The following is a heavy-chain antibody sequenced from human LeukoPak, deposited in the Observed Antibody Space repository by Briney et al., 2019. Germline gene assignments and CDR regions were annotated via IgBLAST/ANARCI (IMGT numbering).Heavy chain of an antibody. V-gene: IGHV1-8*01. CDR3: ARDQDIVVVVAALRQREMGGFDP. J-gene: IGHJ5*02. Sequence: GASVKVSCKASGYTFTSYDINWVRQATGQGLEWMGWMNPNSGNTGYAQKFQGRVTMTRNTSISTAYMELSSPRSEDTAVYYCARDQDIVVVVAALRQREMGGFDPWGQGTLVTVSS. CDR2: MNPNSGNT. D-gene: IGHD2-15*01. CDR1: GYTFTSYD.